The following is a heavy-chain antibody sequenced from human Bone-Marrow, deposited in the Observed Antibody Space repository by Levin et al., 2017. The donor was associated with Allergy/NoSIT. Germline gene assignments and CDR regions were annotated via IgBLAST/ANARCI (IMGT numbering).Heavy chain of an antibody. J-gene: IGHJ4*02. CDR1: GFTFGDYA. D-gene: IGHD3-3*01. Sequence: QAGGSLRLSCSGSGFTFGDYAVSWFRQAPGKGLEWVGLIRREVYGATTYYAASVEGRVTISRDDSGSIAYLQINSLKTEDTGVYFCTRSTNPPIFGVVPFDYWGQGTLVTVSS. CDR3: TRSTNPPIFGVVPFDY. CDR2: IRREVYGATT. V-gene: IGHV3-49*03.